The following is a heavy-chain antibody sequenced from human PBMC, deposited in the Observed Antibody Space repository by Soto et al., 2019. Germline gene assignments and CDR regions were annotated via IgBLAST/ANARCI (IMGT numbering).Heavy chain of an antibody. D-gene: IGHD5-12*01. Sequence: PGGSLRLSCAASGFTVSSNYMSWVRQAPGKGLEWVSVIYSGGSTYYADSVKGRFTISRDNSKNTLYLQMNSLRAEDTAVYYCAREMATNKGYYYYGMDVWGQGTLVTVSS. CDR1: GFTVSSNY. CDR2: IYSGGST. CDR3: AREMATNKGYYYYGMDV. J-gene: IGHJ6*02. V-gene: IGHV3-53*01.